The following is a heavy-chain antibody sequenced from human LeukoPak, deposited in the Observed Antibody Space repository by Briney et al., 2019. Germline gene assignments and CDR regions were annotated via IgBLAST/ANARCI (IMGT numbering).Heavy chain of an antibody. CDR2: MYYSGST. Sequence: SETLSLTCSVSGGSISSNGYYWGWIRRPPGKGLEWIASMYYSGSTYYNSSLKSRVTISVDTSKNHFSLKLSSVTAADTAVYYCARAVTAVARGYFDYWGQGTLVTVSS. V-gene: IGHV4-39*02. J-gene: IGHJ4*02. CDR1: GGSISSNGYY. D-gene: IGHD6-19*01. CDR3: ARAVTAVARGYFDY.